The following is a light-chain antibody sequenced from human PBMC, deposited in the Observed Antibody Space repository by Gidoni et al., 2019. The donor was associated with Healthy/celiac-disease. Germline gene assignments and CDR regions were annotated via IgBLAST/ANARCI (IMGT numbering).Light chain of an antibody. V-gene: IGKV1-39*01. CDR3: QQSYSTPQT. CDR2: AAS. Sequence: DIQMTQSPSSLSASVGDRVTITCRASQSISSYLNWYQQKPGKAPKLLIYAASRLQSGVPTRCSGSGSGTDFTLISSRLQAEDFATYYWQQSYSTPQTFGQGTKVEIK. J-gene: IGKJ1*01. CDR1: QSISSY.